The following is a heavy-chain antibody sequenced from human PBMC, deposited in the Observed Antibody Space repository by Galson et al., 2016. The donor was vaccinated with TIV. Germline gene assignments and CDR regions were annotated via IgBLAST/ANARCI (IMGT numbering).Heavy chain of an antibody. V-gene: IGHV3-48*03. CDR2: ISISGGAI. D-gene: IGHD5-24*01. CDR1: GLIFHKYD. CDR3: ARWRGRQSEFDS. Sequence: SLRLSCAVSGLIFHKYDMNWVRQTPGKGLEWISFISISGGAIYYAHSVQGRFTISRDGAGNSVYLQMNSLGVEDTAVYFCARWRGRQSEFDSWGQGTLVTVSA. J-gene: IGHJ4*02.